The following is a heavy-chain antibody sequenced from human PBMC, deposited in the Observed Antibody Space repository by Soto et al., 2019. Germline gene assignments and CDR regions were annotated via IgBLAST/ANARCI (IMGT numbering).Heavy chain of an antibody. CDR2: IYHSGST. V-gene: IGHV4-30-2*01. CDR3: ARGPNWFDP. J-gene: IGHJ5*02. CDR1: GGSISSGGYS. Sequence: NPSETLSLTCAVSGGSISSGGYSWSWIRHPPGKGLEWIGYIYHSGSTYYNPSLKSRVTISVDRSKNQFSLKLSSVTAADTAVYYCARGPNWFDPWGQGTLVTVSS.